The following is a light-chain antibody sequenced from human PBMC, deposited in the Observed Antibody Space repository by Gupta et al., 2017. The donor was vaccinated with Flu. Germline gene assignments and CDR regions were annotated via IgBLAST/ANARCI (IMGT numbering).Light chain of an antibody. CDR2: GAS. CDR3: QQEGSSPYL. Sequence: EIVLTQSPGTLSLSPGERATLSCRASQSVRSSYLAWYQQKPGQAPRLLIYGASSRATGIPDRFSGSGSGTEFTLTISRREPEDFAVYYCQQEGSSPYLFGQGTKMEIK. CDR1: QSVRSSY. J-gene: IGKJ2*01. V-gene: IGKV3-20*01.